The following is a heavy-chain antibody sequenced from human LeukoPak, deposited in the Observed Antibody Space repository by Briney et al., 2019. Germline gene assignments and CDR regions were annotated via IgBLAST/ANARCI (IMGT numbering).Heavy chain of an antibody. Sequence: PGGSLRLSSAASGFTFSSYSMNWVRQAPGKGLEWVSSISSSSSYIYYADSVKGRFTISRDNAKNSLYLQMNSLRAEDTAVYYCARDSPYCGGDCYVFDYWGQGTLVTVSS. J-gene: IGHJ4*02. CDR3: ARDSPYCGGDCYVFDY. CDR2: ISSSSSYI. D-gene: IGHD2-21*01. V-gene: IGHV3-21*01. CDR1: GFTFSSYS.